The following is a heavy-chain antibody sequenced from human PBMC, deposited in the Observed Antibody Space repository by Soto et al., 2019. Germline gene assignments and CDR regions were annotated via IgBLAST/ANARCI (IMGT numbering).Heavy chain of an antibody. D-gene: IGHD3-10*01. J-gene: IGHJ5*02. Sequence: GASVKVSCKASGYTFTSYAMHWVRQAPGQRLEWMGWINAGNGNTKYSQKFQGRVTITRDTSASTAYMELSSLRSEDTAVYYCARDSALYYYGSGSYSWFDPWGQGTLVTVSS. V-gene: IGHV1-3*01. CDR1: GYTFTSYA. CDR2: INAGNGNT. CDR3: ARDSALYYYGSGSYSWFDP.